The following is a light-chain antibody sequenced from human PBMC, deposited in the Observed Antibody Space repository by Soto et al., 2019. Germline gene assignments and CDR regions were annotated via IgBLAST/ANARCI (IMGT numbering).Light chain of an antibody. Sequence: DIQMTQSPSSLSASVGDRVTMTCRASQNINNYLNWYQQKPGKAPKLLIFAAANLEIGIPSRFSGSGSGTDFTLSISNLQPEDFATYFCQQTYVTPPLAFGQGTKVDIK. CDR2: AAA. V-gene: IGKV1-39*01. J-gene: IGKJ1*01. CDR1: QNINNY. CDR3: QQTYVTPPLA.